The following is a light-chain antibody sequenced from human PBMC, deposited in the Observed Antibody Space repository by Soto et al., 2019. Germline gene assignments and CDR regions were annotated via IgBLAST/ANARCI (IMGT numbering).Light chain of an antibody. CDR2: GAS. J-gene: IGKJ4*01. CDR1: QSISTY. Sequence: EIVLTQSPATLSLSPGERATLSCRASQSISTYLAWYQQKPGQAPRLLIYGASNRATGIPARFSGSGSGTDFTLTISSLEPEDFAVYYCQLRTSWLTFGGGTTVDIK. CDR3: QLRTSWLT. V-gene: IGKV3-11*01.